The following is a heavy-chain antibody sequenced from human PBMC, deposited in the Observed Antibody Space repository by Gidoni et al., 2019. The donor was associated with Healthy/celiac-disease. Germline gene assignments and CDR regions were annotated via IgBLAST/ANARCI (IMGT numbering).Heavy chain of an antibody. CDR1: GGPLSIYY. Sequence: QVQLQESGPGLVKPSATLSLTCTVSGGPLSIYYWSWIRQPTGKGLEWIGYIYYSGRTNYNPPLKSRVTISVDTSKNQFSLKLSSVTDADTAVYYCARITMVRGVITFDYWGQGTLVTVSS. CDR3: ARITMVRGVITFDY. V-gene: IGHV4-59*01. D-gene: IGHD3-10*01. CDR2: IYYSGRT. J-gene: IGHJ4*02.